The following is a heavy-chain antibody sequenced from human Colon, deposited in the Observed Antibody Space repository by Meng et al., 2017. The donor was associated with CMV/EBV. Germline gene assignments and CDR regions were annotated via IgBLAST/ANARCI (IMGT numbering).Heavy chain of an antibody. Sequence: TLSLTCVVSGGSLIGTNWWNWVRQPPGGVLEWIGEIFHSGASNYNPSLKSRATISIDNSKNQFSLRLTSATVADTAVYFCADPPAGLWGQGVLVTVSS. D-gene: IGHD3-16*01. CDR3: ADPPAGL. V-gene: IGHV4-4*01. CDR1: GGSLIGTNW. J-gene: IGHJ4*02. CDR2: IFHSGAS.